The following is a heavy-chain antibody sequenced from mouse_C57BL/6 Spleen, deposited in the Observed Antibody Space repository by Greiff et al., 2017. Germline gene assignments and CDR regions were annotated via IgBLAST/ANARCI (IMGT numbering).Heavy chain of an antibody. V-gene: IGHV1-76*01. J-gene: IGHJ1*03. CDR2: LYPGSGNT. CDR3: ARDSTWYFDV. CDR1: GYTFTDYY. Sequence: QVQLQQSGAELVRPGASVKLSCKASGYTFTDYYINWVKQRPGQGLEWIARLYPGSGNTYYNEKFKGKATLTAEKSSSTAYMPLSSLTSEDSAVYVCARDSTWYFDVWGTGTTVTVSS. D-gene: IGHD2-5*01.